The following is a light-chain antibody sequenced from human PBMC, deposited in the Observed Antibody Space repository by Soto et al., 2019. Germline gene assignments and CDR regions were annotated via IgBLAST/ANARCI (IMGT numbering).Light chain of an antibody. CDR2: LDRSGSY. J-gene: IGLJ3*02. CDR1: XXHNTYI. V-gene: IGLV4-60*02. CDR3: ETWYSNTHKV. Sequence: QPVLTQSSSASASLGXSVKLTCILXXXHNTYIIAWHQQQPGKAPRFLMTLDRSGSYNRGSGVPDRFSGSSSGADRYLTISNLQFEDEGDYYCETWYSNTHKVFGGGTKLTVL.